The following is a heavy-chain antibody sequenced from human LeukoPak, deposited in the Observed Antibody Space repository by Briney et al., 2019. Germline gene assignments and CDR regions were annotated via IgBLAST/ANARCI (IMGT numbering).Heavy chain of an antibody. J-gene: IGHJ4*02. V-gene: IGHV3-30-3*01. Sequence: GGSLRLSCAASGFTFSSYAMHWVRQAPGKGLEWVALIPYDGSNKYYADSVKGRFTISRDNAKNSLYLQMNSLRAEDTAVYYCARDRGRPHGDYWGQGTLVTVSS. CDR1: GFTFSSYA. CDR2: IPYDGSNK. CDR3: ARDRGRPHGDY.